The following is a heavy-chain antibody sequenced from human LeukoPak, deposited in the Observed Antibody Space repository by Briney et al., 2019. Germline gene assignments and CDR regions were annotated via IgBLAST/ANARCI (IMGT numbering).Heavy chain of an antibody. D-gene: IGHD2-8*01. CDR3: ARGYCTNGVCYGTVDY. CDR2: VNWNGGST. V-gene: IGHV3-20*04. J-gene: IGHJ4*02. CDR1: GFTLDDYG. Sequence: SGGSLRLSCAASGFTLDDYGMSLVRQAPGKGLEWVSGVNWNGGSTDYAASVKGRFTISRDNAKNSLYLQMNSLRAEDTALYYCARGYCTNGVCYGTVDYWGQGTLVTVSS.